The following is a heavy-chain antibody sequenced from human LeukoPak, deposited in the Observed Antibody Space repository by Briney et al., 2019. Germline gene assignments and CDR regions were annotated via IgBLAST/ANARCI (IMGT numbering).Heavy chain of an antibody. CDR3: VRDGIRDIPGVITIRYDY. J-gene: IGHJ4*02. V-gene: IGHV3-33*08. Sequence: GGSLRLSCAASGLTFSSYGMHWVRQAPGKGLEWVAVTWYDGSNKYYADSVKGRFTISRDNSKNTLYLQMNSLTAEDTALYYCVRDGIRDIPGVITIRYDYWGQGTLVTVSS. CDR1: GLTFSSYG. D-gene: IGHD3-10*01. CDR2: TWYDGSNK.